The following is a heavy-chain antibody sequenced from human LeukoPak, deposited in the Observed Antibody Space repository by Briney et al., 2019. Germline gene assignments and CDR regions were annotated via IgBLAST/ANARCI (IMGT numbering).Heavy chain of an antibody. CDR2: IYYSGST. CDR3: VSFSDDFWSGAVGSDA. Sequence: TSETLSLTCTVSGGSISSYYWSWIRQPPGKGLEWIGYIYYSGSTNYNPSLKSRVTISVDTSKNQFSLKLSSVTAADTAVYYCVSFSDDFWSGAVGSDAWGQGILVTVSS. J-gene: IGHJ5*02. D-gene: IGHD3-3*01. V-gene: IGHV4-59*12. CDR1: GGSISSYY.